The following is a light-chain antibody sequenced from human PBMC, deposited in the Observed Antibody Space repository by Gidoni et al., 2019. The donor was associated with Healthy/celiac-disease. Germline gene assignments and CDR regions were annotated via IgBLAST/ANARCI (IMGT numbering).Light chain of an antibody. CDR2: LGS. CDR3: MQALQTPWT. J-gene: IGKJ1*01. V-gene: IGKV2-28*01. Sequence: DIVMTQSPLSLHVTPGEPASISCRSSQSLLHSNGYNYLDWYLQKPGQSPQLLIYLGSNRASGVPDRFSGSGSGTDFTLKISRVEADDVGVYYCMQALQTPWTFGQGTKVEIK. CDR1: QSLLHSNGYNY.